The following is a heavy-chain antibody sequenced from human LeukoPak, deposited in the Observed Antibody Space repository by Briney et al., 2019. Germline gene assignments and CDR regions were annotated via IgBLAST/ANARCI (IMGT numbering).Heavy chain of an antibody. CDR2: ISGSGGNT. D-gene: IGHD1-26*01. J-gene: IGHJ4*02. CDR3: AKNSGSTAL. V-gene: IGHV3-23*01. Sequence: GGSLRLSCAASGFTFSNYAMSWVRQVPGKGLEWVSAISGSGGNTFYADSVKGRFTISRDNSKNTLYLQMNSLRAEDTAMYYCAKNSGSTALWGQGTLVTVSS. CDR1: GFTFSNYA.